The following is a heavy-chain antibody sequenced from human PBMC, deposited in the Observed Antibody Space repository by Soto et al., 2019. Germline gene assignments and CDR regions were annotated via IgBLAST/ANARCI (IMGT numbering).Heavy chain of an antibody. CDR2: IWYDGRIK. CDR3: ARDGGSHGPSYFDS. V-gene: IGHV3-33*01. Sequence: VHLVESGGGVVQPGRSLRLSCAASGSTFSYYGMNWVRQAPGKGPEWVAVIWYDGRIKYYAESVKCRFSISRDNSKNTLYLNMNSLRTEDTAVYYCARDGGSHGPSYFDSWGQGSQVIVSS. D-gene: IGHD3-16*01. J-gene: IGHJ4*02. CDR1: GSTFSYYG.